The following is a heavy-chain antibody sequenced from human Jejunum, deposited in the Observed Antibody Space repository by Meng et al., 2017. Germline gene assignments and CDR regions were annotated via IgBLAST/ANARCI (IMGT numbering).Heavy chain of an antibody. CDR1: GFTFSSYY. CDR3: ARDRGYKQSDY. V-gene: IGHV3-7*01. D-gene: IGHD3-10*01. Sequence: GESLKISCAASGFTFSSYYMSWVRQAPGKGLEWVANIKQDGSEQNYVDSVKGRLTISRDNAKSSLFLQMNSLRAEDTAVYYCARDRGYKQSDYWGRGTLVTVSS. CDR2: IKQDGSEQ. J-gene: IGHJ4*02.